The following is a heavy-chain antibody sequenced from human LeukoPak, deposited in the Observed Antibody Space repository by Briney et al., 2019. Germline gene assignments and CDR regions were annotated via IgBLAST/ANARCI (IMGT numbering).Heavy chain of an antibody. V-gene: IGHV3-33*01. D-gene: IGHD4-17*01. J-gene: IGHJ3*02. CDR3: ARDGPSFLYGDYVSISGDAFDI. CDR1: GFTFSSYG. Sequence: PGRSLRLSCAASGFTFSSYGMHWVRQAPGKGLEWVAVIWYDGSNKYYADSVKGRFTISRDNSKNTLYLQMNSLRAEDTAVYYCARDGPSFLYGDYVSISGDAFDIWGQGIMVTVSS. CDR2: IWYDGSNK.